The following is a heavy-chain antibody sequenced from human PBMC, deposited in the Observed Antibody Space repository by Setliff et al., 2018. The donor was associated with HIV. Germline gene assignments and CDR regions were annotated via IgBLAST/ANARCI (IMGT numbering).Heavy chain of an antibody. D-gene: IGHD2-2*01. CDR2: IYYSGGA. CDR1: GGSLNRYY. CDR3: ARRASSHGPYWYFDL. Sequence: PSENLSLTCSVSGGSLNRYYWSWIRQTPGKGLEWIGYIYYSGGANYNTHPSLKNRVTILVDTSKNQFSLRLNSVSAADTAVDYCARRASSHGPYWYFDLWGRGTLVTVSS. V-gene: IGHV4-59*01. J-gene: IGHJ2*01.